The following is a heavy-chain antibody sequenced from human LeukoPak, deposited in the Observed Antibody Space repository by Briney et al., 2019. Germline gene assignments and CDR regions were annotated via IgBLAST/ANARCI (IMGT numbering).Heavy chain of an antibody. CDR2: INSGGSST. CDR3: ARKYRRGLYYYDSSGGGFDY. Sequence: GGSLRLSCAASGFTFSSYWMHWVRQAPGKGLVWVSRINSGGSSTSYADSVKGRFTISRDNGKNSLYLQMNSLRAEDTAVYYCARKYRRGLYYYDSSGGGFDYWGQGTLVTVSS. J-gene: IGHJ4*01. D-gene: IGHD3-22*01. CDR1: GFTFSSYW. V-gene: IGHV3-74*01.